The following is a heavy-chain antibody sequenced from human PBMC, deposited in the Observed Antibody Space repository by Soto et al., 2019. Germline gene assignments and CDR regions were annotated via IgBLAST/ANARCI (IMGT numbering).Heavy chain of an antibody. Sequence: EVQLLESGGGLVQPGGSLRLSCAASGFTFSSYAMSWVRQAPGKGLEWVSAISGSGGSTYYADSVKGRFTISRDNSKNPLYLQMDSLRAEDTAAYYCAKAKDYSSGFVYWGQGTLVTVSS. CDR2: ISGSGGST. CDR1: GFTFSSYA. D-gene: IGHD6-19*01. V-gene: IGHV3-23*01. J-gene: IGHJ4*02. CDR3: AKAKDYSSGFVY.